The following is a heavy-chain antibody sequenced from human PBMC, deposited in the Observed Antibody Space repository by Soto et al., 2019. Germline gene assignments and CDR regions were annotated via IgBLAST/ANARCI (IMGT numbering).Heavy chain of an antibody. D-gene: IGHD3-10*01. J-gene: IGHJ4*02. CDR1: GFTFSSYA. CDR2: ISGSGGST. CDR3: AKDTSFSGRGSIDY. V-gene: IGHV3-23*01. Sequence: PGGSLRLSCAASGFTFSSYAMSWVRQAPGKGLEWVSAISGSGGSTYYADSVKGRFTISRDNSKNTLYLQMNSLRAEDTAVYYYAKDTSFSGRGSIDYWGQGTLVTVSS.